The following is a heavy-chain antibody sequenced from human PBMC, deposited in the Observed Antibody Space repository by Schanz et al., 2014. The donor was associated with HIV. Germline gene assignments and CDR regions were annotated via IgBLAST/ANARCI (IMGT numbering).Heavy chain of an antibody. D-gene: IGHD3-3*01. J-gene: IGHJ5*02. CDR2: INPKSGGT. Sequence: QVQLVQSGAEVKKPGASVKVSCKASGYTFTNYYIHWVRQAPGQGLEWMGWINPKSGGTNYAQKFQGRVTMTGDTSINTAYMELSRLRSDDTAVYYCARSITIVGVVTGYNWFDPWGQGTLVTVSS. V-gene: IGHV1-2*02. CDR3: ARSITIVGVVTGYNWFDP. CDR1: GYTFTNYY.